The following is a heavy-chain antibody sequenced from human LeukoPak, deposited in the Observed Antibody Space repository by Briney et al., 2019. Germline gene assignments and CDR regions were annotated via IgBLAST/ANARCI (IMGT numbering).Heavy chain of an antibody. CDR3: ARDLYGEY. J-gene: IGHJ4*02. D-gene: IGHD2-2*02. CDR1: GGSISGHY. CDR2: IYYNGDT. Sequence: SETLCLSCTVSGGSISGHYWSWIRQPPGKGLEWIVYIYYNGDTNYNSSLESRGTISVDMSKNKFSLKLRTVSAADTAVYYCARDLYGEYWGQGPLVTVSS. V-gene: IGHV4-59*11.